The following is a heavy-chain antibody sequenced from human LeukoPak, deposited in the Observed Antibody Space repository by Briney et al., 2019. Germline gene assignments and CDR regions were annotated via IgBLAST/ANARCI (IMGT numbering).Heavy chain of an antibody. D-gene: IGHD4-17*01. J-gene: IGHJ3*02. CDR2: IGTAGDT. CDR1: GFTFSSYD. V-gene: IGHV3-13*01. CDR3: ARALDYGDAFDI. Sequence: GGSLRLSCAASGFTFSSYDMHWVRQATGKGLEWVSAIGTAGDTYYPGSVKGRFTTSRENAKNSLYLQMNSLRAEDTAVYYCARALDYGDAFDIWGQGTTVSVSS.